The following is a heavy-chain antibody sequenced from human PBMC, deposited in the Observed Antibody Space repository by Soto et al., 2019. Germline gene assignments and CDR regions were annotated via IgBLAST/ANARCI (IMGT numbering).Heavy chain of an antibody. V-gene: IGHV1-18*01. CDR3: ARDPCGSGSFWDYYGMDV. CDR1: GYTFTSYG. D-gene: IGHD3-10*01. Sequence: ASVKVSCKASGYTFTSYGISWVRQAPGQGLEWMGWISAYNGNTNYAQKLQGRVTMTTDTSTSTAYMELRSLRSDDTAVYYCARDPCGSGSFWDYYGMDVWGQGTTVTVSS. J-gene: IGHJ6*02. CDR2: ISAYNGNT.